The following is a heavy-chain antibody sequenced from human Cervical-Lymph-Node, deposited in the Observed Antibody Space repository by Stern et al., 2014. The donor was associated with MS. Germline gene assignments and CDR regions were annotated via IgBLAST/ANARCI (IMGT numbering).Heavy chain of an antibody. CDR1: GFTFSSYD. CDR2: IGTAGDA. J-gene: IGHJ4*02. V-gene: IGHV3-13*01. CDR3: ARGYGGNLGYCFDY. Sequence: EVQLVESGGGLVQPGGSLRLSCAASGFTFSSYDMHWVRQATGKGLEWVSAIGTAGDAYYPGSVKGRFTISRENAKNSLYLQMNSLRAGDTAVYYCARGYGGNLGYCFDYWGQGTLVTVSS. D-gene: IGHD4-23*01.